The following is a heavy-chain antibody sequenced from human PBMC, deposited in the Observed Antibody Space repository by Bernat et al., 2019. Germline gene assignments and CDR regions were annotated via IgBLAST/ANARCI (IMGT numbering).Heavy chain of an antibody. CDR2: IDWDDDK. Sequence: QVTLRESGPALVKPTQTLTLTCTFSGFSLSPSGMCVSWIRQPPGKALEWLALIDWDDDKYYSTSLKTRLTISKDTSKNQVVLTMTNMDPVDTATYYCARISYDFWSDYYMDVWGKGTTVTVSS. J-gene: IGHJ6*03. CDR1: GFSLSPSGMC. V-gene: IGHV2-70*01. CDR3: ARISYDFWSDYYMDV. D-gene: IGHD3-3*01.